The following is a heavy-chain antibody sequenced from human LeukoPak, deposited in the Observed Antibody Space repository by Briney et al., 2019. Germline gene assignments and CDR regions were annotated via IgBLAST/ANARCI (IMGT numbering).Heavy chain of an antibody. V-gene: IGHV1-69*05. Sequence: SVKVSCKASGGTFSSYAIIWVRQAPGQGLEWMGGIIPIFGTANYAQKFQGRVTITTDESTSTAYMELSSLRSEDTAVYYCARSDNFYQKYNWFDPWGQGTLVTVSS. D-gene: IGHD1-20*01. CDR3: ARSDNFYQKYNWFDP. CDR2: IIPIFGTA. CDR1: GGTFSSYA. J-gene: IGHJ5*02.